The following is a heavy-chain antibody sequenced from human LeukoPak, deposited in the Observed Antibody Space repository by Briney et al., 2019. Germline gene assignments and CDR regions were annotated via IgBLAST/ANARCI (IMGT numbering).Heavy chain of an antibody. Sequence: ASVKVSCKASGYAFTGYYMHWVRQAPGQGLEWMGWINPNNGGTRFAQKFQGRVTMTMDTSISTAYMELSSLRSDDTAVFYCARGGSLQWFGELISDYWGLGTLVTVSS. CDR1: GYAFTGYY. J-gene: IGHJ4*02. CDR2: INPNNGGT. CDR3: ARGGSLQWFGELISDY. V-gene: IGHV1-2*02. D-gene: IGHD3-10*01.